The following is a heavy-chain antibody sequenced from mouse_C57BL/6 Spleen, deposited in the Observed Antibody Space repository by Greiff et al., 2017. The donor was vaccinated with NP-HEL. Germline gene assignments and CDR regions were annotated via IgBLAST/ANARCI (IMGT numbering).Heavy chain of an antibody. CDR3: ARRVTGTHYFDY. V-gene: IGHV1-19*01. D-gene: IGHD4-1*01. CDR1: GYTFTDYY. Sequence: EVQLQESGPVLVKPGASVKMSCKASGYTFTDYYMNWVKQSHGKSLEWIGVINPYNGGTSYNQKFKGKATLTVDKSSSTAYMELNSLTSEDAAVYYCARRVTGTHYFDYWGQGTTLTVSS. CDR2: INPYNGGT. J-gene: IGHJ2*01.